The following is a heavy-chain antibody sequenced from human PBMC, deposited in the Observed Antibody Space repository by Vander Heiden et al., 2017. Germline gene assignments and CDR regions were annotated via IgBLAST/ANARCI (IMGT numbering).Heavy chain of an antibody. CDR1: GGYY. CDR2: IYYSGST. D-gene: IGHD2-21*02. J-gene: IGHJ6*02. V-gene: IGHV4-31*02. CDR3: ARVCGGDCGDYYYGMDV. Sequence: GGYYWSWIRQHPGKGLEWIGYIYYSGSTYYNPSLKSRVTISVDTSKNQFSLKLSSVTAADTAVYYCARVCGGDCGDYYYGMDVWGQGTTVTVSS.